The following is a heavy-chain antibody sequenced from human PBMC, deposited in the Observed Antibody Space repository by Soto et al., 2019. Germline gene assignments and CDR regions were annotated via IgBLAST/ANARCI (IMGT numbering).Heavy chain of an antibody. J-gene: IGHJ4*02. Sequence: QVTLKESGPVLVKPTETLTLTCTVSGFSLSNARMGVSWIRQPPGKALEWLAHIFSNDETAYSTSLKTRLTISKDTAKSQVVLTMANMDPVDTATYYCARTVARMDLDYWGQGTLVTVSS. V-gene: IGHV2-26*01. CDR1: GFSLSNARMG. CDR2: IFSNDET. D-gene: IGHD2-21*01. CDR3: ARTVARMDLDY.